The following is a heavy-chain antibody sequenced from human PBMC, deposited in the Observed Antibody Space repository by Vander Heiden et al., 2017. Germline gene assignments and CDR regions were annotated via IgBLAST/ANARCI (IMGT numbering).Heavy chain of an antibody. D-gene: IGHD6-6*01. CDR3: ASRIAARPGWFDP. CDR1: GFTFSRYS. J-gene: IGHJ5*02. CDR2: ISSSSSYI. V-gene: IGHV3-21*01. Sequence: EVQLVESGGGLVKPGGSLRLSCAASGFTFSRYSMNWVRQAPGKGLEWVSSISSSSSYIYYADSVKGRFTISRDNAKNSLYLQMNSLRAEDTAVYYCASRIAARPGWFDPWGQGTLVTVSS.